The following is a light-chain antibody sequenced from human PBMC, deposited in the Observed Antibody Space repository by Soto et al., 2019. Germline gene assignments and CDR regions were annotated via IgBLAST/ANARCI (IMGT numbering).Light chain of an antibody. Sequence: DIQITHSPSPLSASVGDTVTITCRASQTISGWLAWYQQRPGKAPNLLIFDASTLESGVPSRFSGSGSGTTFTLTISSLQSDDFATYYCLQYNGYYRTFGQGTKVDIK. J-gene: IGKJ1*01. CDR3: LQYNGYYRT. V-gene: IGKV1-5*01. CDR2: DAS. CDR1: QTISGW.